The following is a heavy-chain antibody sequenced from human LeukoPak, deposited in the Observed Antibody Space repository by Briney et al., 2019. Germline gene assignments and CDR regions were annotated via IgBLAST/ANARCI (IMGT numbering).Heavy chain of an antibody. CDR1: GFTFSSYA. Sequence: SGGSLRLSCAASGFTFSSYAMHWVRQAPGKGLEWVAVISYDGSNKYYADSVKGRFTISRDNSKNTLYLQMNSLRAEDTAVYYCANTATPYYYGMDVWGHGNTVTVSS. CDR3: ANTATPYYYGMDV. V-gene: IGHV3-30-3*01. D-gene: IGHD5-18*01. CDR2: ISYDGSNK. J-gene: IGHJ6*02.